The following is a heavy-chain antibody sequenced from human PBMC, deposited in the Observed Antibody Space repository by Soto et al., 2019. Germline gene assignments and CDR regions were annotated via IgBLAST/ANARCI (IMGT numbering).Heavy chain of an antibody. V-gene: IGHV4-39*01. CDR1: GGSISSNNYF. J-gene: IGHJ5*02. CDR3: ARHGERTIRSLNWFDP. D-gene: IGHD7-27*01. Sequence: SETLSLTCTVSGGSISSNNYFYGWIRRPPGKGLEWIGSMYYSGSTYYNPSLKSRVTISVDTSKNQFSLKLSSVTAADTAMYYCARHGERTIRSLNWFDPSGQGTLVP. CDR2: MYYSGST.